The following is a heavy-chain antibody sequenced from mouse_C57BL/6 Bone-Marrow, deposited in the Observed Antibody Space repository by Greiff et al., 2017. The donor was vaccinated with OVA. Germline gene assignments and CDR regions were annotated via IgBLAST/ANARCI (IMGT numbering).Heavy chain of an antibody. CDR2: IDPSDSYT. CDR3: ARGPYYSNPYAMDY. J-gene: IGHJ4*01. CDR1: GYTFTSYW. Sequence: QVQLKQPGAELVRPGTSVKLSCKASGYTFTSYWMHWVKQRPGQGLEWIGVIDPSDSYTNYNQKFKGKATLTVDTSSSTAYMQLSSLTSEDSAVYYCARGPYYSNPYAMDYWGQGTSVTVSS. D-gene: IGHD2-5*01. V-gene: IGHV1-59*01.